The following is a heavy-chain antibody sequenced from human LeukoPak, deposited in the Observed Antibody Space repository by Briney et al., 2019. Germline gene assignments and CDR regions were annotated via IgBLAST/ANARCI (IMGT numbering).Heavy chain of an antibody. V-gene: IGHV1-18*01. CDR3: ARHRYCSGGSCYRQRDYYYYGMDV. Sequence: ASVKVSCKASGHTFTSYGMSWVRQAPGQGLEWMGWISAYNDNTNYAQKLQGRVTMTTDTSTSTAYMELRSLRSDDTAVYYCARHRYCSGGSCYRQRDYYYYGMDVWGQGTTVTVSS. CDR2: ISAYNDNT. J-gene: IGHJ6*02. CDR1: GHTFTSYG. D-gene: IGHD2-15*01.